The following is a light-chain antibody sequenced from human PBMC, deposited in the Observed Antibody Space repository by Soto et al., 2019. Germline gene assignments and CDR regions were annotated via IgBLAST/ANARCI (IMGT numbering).Light chain of an antibody. Sequence: AIQLPQSPSSLSASVGDSVTITCRASQGISSALAWYQQTPGRAPKLRIYDASTLASGVPSRFSGSRSGTDFTLTVSSLQTEDCATYDGQQFDDYPFTFGPGTKVDI. J-gene: IGKJ3*01. CDR3: QQFDDYPFT. CDR2: DAS. CDR1: QGISSA. V-gene: IGKV1D-13*01.